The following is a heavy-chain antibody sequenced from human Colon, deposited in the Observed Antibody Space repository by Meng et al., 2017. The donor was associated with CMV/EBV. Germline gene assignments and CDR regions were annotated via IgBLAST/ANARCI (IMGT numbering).Heavy chain of an antibody. Sequence: QVQVVQSGAEVKKPGALVKVSCKTSGYTFSDYHIHWVRQAPGQGLEWMGWINSNSGATDYAQKFQGRFTMTRDTSITTVYMELSSLRSDDTAVYYCARDPSGSRVPFDYWGQGSLVTVSS. CDR3: ARDPSGSRVPFDY. V-gene: IGHV1-2*02. J-gene: IGHJ4*02. CDR1: GYTFSDYH. D-gene: IGHD1-26*01. CDR2: INSNSGAT.